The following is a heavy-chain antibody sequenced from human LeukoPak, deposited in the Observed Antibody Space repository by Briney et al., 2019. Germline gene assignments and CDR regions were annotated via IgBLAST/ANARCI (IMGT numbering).Heavy chain of an antibody. J-gene: IGHJ4*02. D-gene: IGHD3-22*01. CDR3: ARAAEPYYYDSSGYYVGDFDY. Sequence: GGSLRLSCAASGFTFSSYSMTWVRQAPGKGLEWVSSISSSSSYIYYADSVKGRFTISRDNAKNSLYLQMNSLRAEDTAVYYCARAAEPYYYDSSGYYVGDFDYWGQGTLVTVSS. CDR1: GFTFSSYS. V-gene: IGHV3-21*01. CDR2: ISSSSSYI.